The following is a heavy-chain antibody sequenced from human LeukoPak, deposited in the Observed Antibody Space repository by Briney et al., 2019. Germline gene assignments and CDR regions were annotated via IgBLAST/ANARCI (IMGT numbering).Heavy chain of an antibody. D-gene: IGHD6-19*01. V-gene: IGHV3-23*01. Sequence: PGRSLRLSCAASGFIFSSYWMSWVRQAPGKGLEWVSAITGSGAFTDYADSVKGRFTISRDNSKNTLYLQMNSLRAEDTAVYYCAKRSAESSGYFNYWGQGILVTVSS. CDR2: ITGSGAFT. CDR1: GFIFSSYW. J-gene: IGHJ4*02. CDR3: AKRSAESSGYFNY.